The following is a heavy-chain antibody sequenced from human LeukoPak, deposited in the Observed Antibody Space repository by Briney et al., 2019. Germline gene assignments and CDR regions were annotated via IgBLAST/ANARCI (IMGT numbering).Heavy chain of an antibody. J-gene: IGHJ4*02. V-gene: IGHV4-4*02. D-gene: IGHD6-6*01. CDR1: GGSISSSNW. CDR3: ARALYSSSSGADY. CDR2: IYHSGST. Sequence: SETLSLTCAVSGGSISSSNWWSWVRQPPGKGLEWIGEIYHSGSTNYNPSLKSRVTISVDKSKNQFSLKLSSVTAADTAVYYCARALYSSSSGADYWGQGTLVTVSS.